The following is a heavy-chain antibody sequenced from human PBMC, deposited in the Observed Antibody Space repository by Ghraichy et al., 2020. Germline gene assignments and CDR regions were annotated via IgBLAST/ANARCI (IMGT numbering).Heavy chain of an antibody. CDR3: ARVSGGFDY. D-gene: IGHD2-15*01. CDR1: GFTFSSYW. J-gene: IGHJ4*02. V-gene: IGHV3-74*01. Sequence: GGSLRLSCAASGFTFSSYWMHCVRQAPGKGLVWVSRINSDGSTTTYADSVKGRFTISRDNAKNTLYLQMNSLRAEDTAVYYCARVSGGFDYWGQGTLVTVSS. CDR2: INSDGSTT.